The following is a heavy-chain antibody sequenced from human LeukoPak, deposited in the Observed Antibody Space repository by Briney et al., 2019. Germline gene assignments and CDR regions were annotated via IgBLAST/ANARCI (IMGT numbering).Heavy chain of an antibody. CDR2: ISFSGGNT. V-gene: IGHV3-23*01. D-gene: IGHD6-19*01. CDR1: GFTVSSNY. Sequence: PGGSLRLSCAASGFTVSSNYMSWVRQAPGKGLEWVSAISFSGGNTYYADSVKGRFTISRDNSKNTLYLQMNSLRAEDTAVYHCAKGVAGNVDYWGQGTLVTVSS. CDR3: AKGVAGNVDY. J-gene: IGHJ4*02.